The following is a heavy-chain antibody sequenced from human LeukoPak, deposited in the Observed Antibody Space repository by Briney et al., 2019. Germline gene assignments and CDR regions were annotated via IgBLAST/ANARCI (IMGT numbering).Heavy chain of an antibody. J-gene: IGHJ3*02. CDR2: IKQDGSEK. CDR3: ARDISGSDAFDI. D-gene: IGHD1-26*01. V-gene: IGHV3-7*01. CDR1: GFTFSSYS. Sequence: GGSLRLSCAASGFTFSSYSMNWVRQAPGKGLEWVANIKQDGSEKYYVDSVKGRFTISRDNAKNSLYLQMNSLRAEDTAVYYCARDISGSDAFDIWGQGTMVTVSS.